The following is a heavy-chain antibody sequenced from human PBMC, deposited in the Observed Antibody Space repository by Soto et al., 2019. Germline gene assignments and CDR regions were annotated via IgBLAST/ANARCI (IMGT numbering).Heavy chain of an antibody. CDR1: GYTFTSYG. D-gene: IGHD2-2*02. J-gene: IGHJ6*02. V-gene: IGHV1-18*01. CDR2: ISAYNGNT. Sequence: ASVKVSCKASGYTFTSYGISWVRQAPGQGHEWMGWISAYNGNTNYVQKLQGRVTMTTDTSTSTAYMELRSLRSDDTAVYYCARGYCSSTSCYTRKNYYYGMDVWGQGTTVTVSS. CDR3: ARGYCSSTSCYTRKNYYYGMDV.